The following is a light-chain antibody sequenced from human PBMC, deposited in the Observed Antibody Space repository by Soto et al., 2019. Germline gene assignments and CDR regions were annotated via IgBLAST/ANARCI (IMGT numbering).Light chain of an antibody. J-gene: IGKJ1*01. Sequence: DIVLTQSPGTLSLSPGERATLSCRASQSVSSSYLAWYQQKPGQAPRLLIYGASSRATGIPDRFSRSGARTDFTLTISRLEPEDFAVYYCQQYGSSPPTFGQGTKVDIK. CDR2: GAS. CDR3: QQYGSSPPT. CDR1: QSVSSSY. V-gene: IGKV3-20*01.